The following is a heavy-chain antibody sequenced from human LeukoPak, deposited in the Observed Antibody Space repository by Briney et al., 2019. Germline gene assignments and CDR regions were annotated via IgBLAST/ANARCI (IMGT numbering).Heavy chain of an antibody. CDR3: ARVYYYDSSGYYGFDY. J-gene: IGHJ4*02. CDR2: IYYSGST. D-gene: IGHD3-22*01. Sequence: SATLSLTCTVSGGSISSSSYYWGWIRQPPGKGLEWIGSIYYSGSTYYNPTLKSRVTISVDTSKNQFSLKLSSVTAADTAVYYCARVYYYDSSGYYGFDYWGQGTLVTVSS. CDR1: GGSISSSSYY. V-gene: IGHV4-39*01.